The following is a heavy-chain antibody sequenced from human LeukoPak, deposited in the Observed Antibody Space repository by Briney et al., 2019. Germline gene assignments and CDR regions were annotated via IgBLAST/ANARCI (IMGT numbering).Heavy chain of an antibody. Sequence: GGSLRLSCAASGFTFSSYAMSWVRQAPGKGLEWVSAIGTAGDPYYPGSVKGRFTISRENAKNSLYLQMNSLRAGDTAVYYCARAENYYDSSGLDYWGQGTLVTVSS. V-gene: IGHV3-13*05. CDR3: ARAENYYDSSGLDY. D-gene: IGHD3-22*01. CDR2: IGTAGDP. CDR1: GFTFSSYA. J-gene: IGHJ4*02.